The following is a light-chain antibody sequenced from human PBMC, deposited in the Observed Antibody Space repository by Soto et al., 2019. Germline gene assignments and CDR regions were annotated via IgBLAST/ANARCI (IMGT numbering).Light chain of an antibody. V-gene: IGLV1-51*01. J-gene: IGLJ2*01. Sequence: QSVLTQPPSVSAAPGQKVTISCSGSISNIVTNYVSWYQQLPGTAPKLLIYDNNKRPSGIPDRFSGSKSGTSATLGITGLQTGDEADYYCGTWDSSLSAVVFGGGTKLTVL. CDR3: GTWDSSLSAVV. CDR1: ISNIVTNY. CDR2: DNN.